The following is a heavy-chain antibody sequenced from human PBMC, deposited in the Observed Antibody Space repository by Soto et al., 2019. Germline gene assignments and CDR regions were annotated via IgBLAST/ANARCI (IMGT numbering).Heavy chain of an antibody. V-gene: IGHV1-2*04. Sequence: GALVKVSCKASGYTFTGYYMHWVRQAPGQGLEWMGWINPNSGGTNYAQKFQGWVTMTRDTSISTAYMELSRLRSDDTAVYYCARDARGDEAPMDYWGQGTLVTVSS. J-gene: IGHJ4*02. CDR1: GYTFTGYY. CDR3: ARDARGDEAPMDY. CDR2: INPNSGGT. D-gene: IGHD3-10*01.